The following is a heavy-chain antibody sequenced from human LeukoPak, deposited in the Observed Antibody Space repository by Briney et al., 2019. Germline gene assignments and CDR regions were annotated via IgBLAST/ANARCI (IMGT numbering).Heavy chain of an antibody. CDR2: INHSGST. Sequence: PSETLSLTCAVYGGSFSGYYWSWIRQPPGKGLEWIGEINHSGSTNYNPSLKSRVTISVDTSKNQFSLKLSSVTAADTAVYYCARETRGYDSSGYYYVGGYHFDYWGQGTLVTVSS. V-gene: IGHV4-34*01. CDR1: GGSFSGYY. J-gene: IGHJ4*02. CDR3: ARETRGYDSSGYYYVGGYHFDY. D-gene: IGHD3-22*01.